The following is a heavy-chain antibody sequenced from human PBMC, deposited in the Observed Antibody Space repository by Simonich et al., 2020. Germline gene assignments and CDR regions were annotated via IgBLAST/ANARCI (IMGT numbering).Heavy chain of an antibody. D-gene: IGHD1-26*01. J-gene: IGHJ4*02. CDR3: ANNKGWD. CDR2: IYHSGST. Sequence: QVQLQESGPGLVKPSETLSLTCAVSGYSISSGYYWGWNRRTPGKGLEWIGSIYHSGSTYYNPSLKSRVTISVDTSKNQFSLKLSSVTAADTAVYYCANNKGWDWGQGTLVTVSS. CDR1: GYSISSGYY. V-gene: IGHV4-38-2*01.